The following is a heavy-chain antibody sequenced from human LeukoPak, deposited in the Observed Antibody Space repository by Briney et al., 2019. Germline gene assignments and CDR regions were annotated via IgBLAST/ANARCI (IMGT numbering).Heavy chain of an antibody. CDR3: ARGSATTLYYYYMDV. CDR2: SSSDGNNE. V-gene: IGHV3-30*01. Sequence: GGSLRLSCAASGFSFSNNPMHWVRQAPGRGLEWVAVSSSDGNNEYYADSVKGRFTISRDNSKNTLYLQMNSLRPEDMAVYYCARGSATTLYYYYMDVWGKGTTVTVSS. D-gene: IGHD1-26*01. CDR1: GFSFSNNP. J-gene: IGHJ6*03.